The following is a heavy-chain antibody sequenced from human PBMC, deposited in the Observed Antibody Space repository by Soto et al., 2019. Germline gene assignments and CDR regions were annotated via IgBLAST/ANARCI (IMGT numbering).Heavy chain of an antibody. V-gene: IGHV1-18*04. D-gene: IGHD1-26*01. CDR2: ISAYNGNT. J-gene: IGHJ6*02. Sequence: GASVKVSCKASGYTFTSYGISWVRQAPGQGLEWMGWISAYNGNTNYAQKLQGRVTMTTDTSTSTAYMELRSLRSDDTAVYYCARVVLAWGARHYYYYYGMDVWGQGTTITVSS. CDR1: GYTFTSYG. CDR3: ARVVLAWGARHYYYYYGMDV.